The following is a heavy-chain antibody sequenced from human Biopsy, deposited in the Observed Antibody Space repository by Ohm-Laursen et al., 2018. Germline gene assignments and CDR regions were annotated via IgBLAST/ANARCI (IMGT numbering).Heavy chain of an antibody. D-gene: IGHD3-3*01. CDR2: ASYSGYT. V-gene: IGHV4-59*08. CDR3: ARLGNFWNAEDGLDL. Sequence: GTLFLTCTVSDDSIRNFYWTWIRQPPGQGLEWIGHASYSGYTNYNPSLKSRVTISVNTSKNHFPLNLRSMTAADTAVYSCARLGNFWNAEDGLDLWGLGTMVTVSS. J-gene: IGHJ3*01. CDR1: DDSIRNFY.